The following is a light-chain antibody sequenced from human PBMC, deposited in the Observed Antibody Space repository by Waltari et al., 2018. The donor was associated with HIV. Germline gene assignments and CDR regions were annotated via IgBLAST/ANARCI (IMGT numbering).Light chain of an antibody. V-gene: IGLV1-40*01. CDR1: TSNIGADSD. CDR2: GNK. CDR3: QSYDITLSASVV. Sequence: QPVLTQPPSVSGSPGQRVTIPCTGSTSNIGADSDVHWYQQIPGTAPKLLISGNKNRPSGVPDRFSASKSGTSASLTITGLQAEDEADYFCQSYDITLSASVVFGGGTKLTVL. J-gene: IGLJ2*01.